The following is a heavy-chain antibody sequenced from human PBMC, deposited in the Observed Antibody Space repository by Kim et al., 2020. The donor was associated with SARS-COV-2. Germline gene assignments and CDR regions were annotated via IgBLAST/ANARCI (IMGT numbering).Heavy chain of an antibody. J-gene: IGHJ5*02. CDR1: GGTFSSYA. CDR2: IIPIFGTA. D-gene: IGHD1-26*01. V-gene: IGHV1-69*13. Sequence: SVKVSCKASGGTFSSYAISWVRQAPGQGLEWMGGIIPIFGTANYAQKFQGRVTITADESTSTAYMELSSLRSEDTAVYYCARARDLVYSGSYWGWFDPWGQGTLVTVSS. CDR3: ARARDLVYSGSYWGWFDP.